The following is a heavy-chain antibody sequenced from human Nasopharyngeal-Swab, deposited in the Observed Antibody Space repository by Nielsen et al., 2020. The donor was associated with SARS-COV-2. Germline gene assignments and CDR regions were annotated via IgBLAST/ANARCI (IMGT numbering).Heavy chain of an antibody. J-gene: IGHJ4*02. D-gene: IGHD3-10*01. CDR3: TTTLIRGLTRGE. Sequence: GGSLRLSCAASGFTFSNAWMSWVRQAPGKGLEWVGRIKSKTDGGTTDYAAPVKGRFTMSRDDSKNTLYLQMNSLKTEDTAVYYCTTTLIRGLTRGEWGQGTLVTVSS. V-gene: IGHV3-15*01. CDR1: GFTFSNAW. CDR2: IKSKTDGGTT.